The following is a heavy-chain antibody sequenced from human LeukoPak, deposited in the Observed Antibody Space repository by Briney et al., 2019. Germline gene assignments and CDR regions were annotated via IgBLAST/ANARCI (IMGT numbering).Heavy chain of an antibody. D-gene: IGHD1-26*01. CDR2: INPNTGDT. CDR3: ATYRTVRPWAFDY. J-gene: IGHJ4*02. V-gene: IGHV1-2*02. CDR1: GYTFTGYY. Sequence: ASVKVSCKASGYTFTGYYMHWVRQAPGQGLEWMGWINPNTGDTNYAQKFQGRVTMTRDTSITTAYMELSRLRSDDSAVYYCATYRTVRPWAFDYWGQGTLVTVSS.